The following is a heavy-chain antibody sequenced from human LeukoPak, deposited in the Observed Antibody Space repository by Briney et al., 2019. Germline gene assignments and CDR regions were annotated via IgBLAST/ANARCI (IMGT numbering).Heavy chain of an antibody. Sequence: GASVTVSCTASGYTFTSYYMHWVRQAPGQGLEWMGIINPSGGSTSYAQKFQGRVTMTRDTSTSTVYMELSSLRSEDTAVYYCARIGVSKYGMDVWGQGTTVTVSS. J-gene: IGHJ6*02. CDR3: ARIGVSKYGMDV. CDR2: INPSGGST. CDR1: GYTFTSYY. V-gene: IGHV1-46*01. D-gene: IGHD3-10*01.